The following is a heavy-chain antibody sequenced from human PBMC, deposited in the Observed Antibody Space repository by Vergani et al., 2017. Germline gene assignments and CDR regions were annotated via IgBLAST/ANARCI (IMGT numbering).Heavy chain of an antibody. CDR3: AKDSGSWFDY. J-gene: IGHJ4*02. CDR2: ISYDGSNK. V-gene: IGHV3-30*04. CDR1: GFTFSSYA. D-gene: IGHD6-13*01. Sequence: QVQLVESGGGVVQPGRSLRLSCAASGFTFSSYAMHWVRQAPGKGLEWVAVISYDGSNKYYADSVKGRFTTSRDNSKNTLYLQMNSLRAEDTAVYYCAKDSGSWFDYWGQGTLVTVSS.